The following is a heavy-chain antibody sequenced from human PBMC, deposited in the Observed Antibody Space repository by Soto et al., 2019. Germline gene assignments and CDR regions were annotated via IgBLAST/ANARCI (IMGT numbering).Heavy chain of an antibody. Sequence: QITLNESGPTQVKPRQTLTLTCTFSGFSLTTSGVGVGWIRQSPGPAPEWLALISWDDAKRYSPSLKSRLTITKDTSKNQVVLTRADLGPADTATYYCAHRVLRAVFGLVTTTAIYFDFWGQGTPVAVSS. CDR2: ISWDDAK. CDR3: AHRVLRAVFGLVTTTAIYFDF. CDR1: GFSLTTSGVG. V-gene: IGHV2-5*02. D-gene: IGHD3-3*01. J-gene: IGHJ4*02.